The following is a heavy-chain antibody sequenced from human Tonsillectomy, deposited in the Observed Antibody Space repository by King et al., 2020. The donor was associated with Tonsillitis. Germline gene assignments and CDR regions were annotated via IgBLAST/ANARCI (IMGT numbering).Heavy chain of an antibody. V-gene: IGHV1-2*02. Sequence: HVQLVESGAEVKKPGASVKVSCKASGYTLTGYYMHWVGQAPGQGLEWMGWINPNSGGTNYAQKFQGRVTMTRDTSISTAYMELSRLRSDDTAVYYCARVLIYYDDSSGYSRCSNAFDIWGQGTMVTVSS. CDR3: ARVLIYYDDSSGYSRCSNAFDI. D-gene: IGHD3-22*01. CDR2: INPNSGGT. J-gene: IGHJ3*02. CDR1: GYTLTGYY.